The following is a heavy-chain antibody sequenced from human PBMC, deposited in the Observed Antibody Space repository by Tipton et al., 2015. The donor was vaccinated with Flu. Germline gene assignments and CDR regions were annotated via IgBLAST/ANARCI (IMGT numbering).Heavy chain of an antibody. CDR1: GGSISSYY. Sequence: LRLSCTVSGGSISSYYWSWIRQPPGKGLEWIGYIYYSGSTNYNPSLKSRVTMSVDTSKNQFSLKLSSVTAADTAVYYCARGGAGITMVRGATYYYYYMDVWGKGTTVTVSS. V-gene: IGHV4-59*08. CDR3: ARGGAGITMVRGATYYYYYMDV. D-gene: IGHD3-10*01. J-gene: IGHJ6*03. CDR2: IYYSGST.